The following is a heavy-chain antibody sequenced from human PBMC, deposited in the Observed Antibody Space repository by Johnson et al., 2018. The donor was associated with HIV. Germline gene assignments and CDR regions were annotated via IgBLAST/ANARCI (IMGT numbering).Heavy chain of an antibody. CDR1: GFTFSTYG. D-gene: IGHD2-21*01. CDR3: AKGDWGGDCYVYAFDS. V-gene: IGHV3-30*18. Sequence: QEKLVEYGGGVVQPGRSLRLSCAASGFTFSTYGMHWVRQAPGKGLEWVAVISYDGSNEYYVESVKGRFTISRDNSKNTLYLQMNSLRAEDTAVYCCAKGDWGGDCYVYAFDSWGQGTIVTVSS. CDR2: ISYDGSNE. J-gene: IGHJ3*02.